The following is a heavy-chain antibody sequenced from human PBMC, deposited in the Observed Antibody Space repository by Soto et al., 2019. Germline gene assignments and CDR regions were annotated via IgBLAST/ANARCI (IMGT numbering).Heavy chain of an antibody. J-gene: IGHJ4*02. CDR3: ATDTSEKLRYFDWLFF. CDR2: FDPEDGET. CDR1: GYTLTELS. Sequence: ASVKVSCKVFGYTLTELSMHWVRQAPGKGLEWMGGFDPEDGETIYAQKFQGRVTMTEDTSTDTAYMELSSLRSEDTAVYYCATDTSEKLRYFDWLFFWGQGTLVTVSS. V-gene: IGHV1-24*01. D-gene: IGHD3-9*01.